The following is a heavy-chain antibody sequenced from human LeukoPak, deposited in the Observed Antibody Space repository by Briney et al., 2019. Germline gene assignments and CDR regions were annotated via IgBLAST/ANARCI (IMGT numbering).Heavy chain of an antibody. Sequence: GESLKISCKGSGYSFTSYWIGWVRQVPGKGLEWMGIIYPGDSDTRYSPSFQGQVTISADKSISTAYLQWSSLKASDTAMYYCARHGIEYYYDSSGYYGFDYWGQGTLVTVSS. CDR1: GYSFTSYW. J-gene: IGHJ4*02. V-gene: IGHV5-51*01. CDR2: IYPGDSDT. CDR3: ARHGIEYYYDSSGYYGFDY. D-gene: IGHD3-22*01.